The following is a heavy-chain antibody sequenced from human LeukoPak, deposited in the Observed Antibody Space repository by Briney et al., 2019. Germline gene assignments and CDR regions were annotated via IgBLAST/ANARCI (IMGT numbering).Heavy chain of an antibody. D-gene: IGHD1-1*01. V-gene: IGHV4-59*01. CDR1: GGSISTYY. CDR2: IHYTGNT. Sequence: SETLSLLCAVSGGSISTYYGSWIRQPPGKGLEWIGYIHYTGNTNYNPSLKSRVTISLDTSKNQFSLKLSSVTAADTAVYYCAREGTAASRWCDPWGEGTLVTVSS. J-gene: IGHJ5*02. CDR3: AREGTAASRWCDP.